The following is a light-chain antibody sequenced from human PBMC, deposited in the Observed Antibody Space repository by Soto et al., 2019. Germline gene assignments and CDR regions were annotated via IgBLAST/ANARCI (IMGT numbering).Light chain of an antibody. CDR1: NSDVGGYKY. CDR3: SSYSLRYTLI. V-gene: IGLV2-14*03. J-gene: IGLJ2*01. CDR2: AVT. Sequence: QSALTQPASVSGSPGQSIPISCTGSNSDVGGYKYVSWYQQHPGKDPKLIIYAVTNRPSGVSNRFSGSKSGNTASLPISGLQDEDEADYYCSSYSLRYTLIFGGGTKLTVL.